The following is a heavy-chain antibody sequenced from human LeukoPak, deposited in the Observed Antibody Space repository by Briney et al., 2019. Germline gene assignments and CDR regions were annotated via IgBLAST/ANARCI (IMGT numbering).Heavy chain of an antibody. CDR2: ISSTGNTL. D-gene: IGHD3-22*01. Sequence: GGSLRLSCATSGFTFRTYEMNWVRQAPGKVLEWISYISSTGNTLYEDSVKGRFTISRDNAKNSLFLQMNGLRAEDTAVYYCARGGNIGYNYNAFDIWGQGTMVTVSS. CDR3: ARGGNIGYNYNAFDI. V-gene: IGHV3-48*03. CDR1: GFTFRTYE. J-gene: IGHJ3*02.